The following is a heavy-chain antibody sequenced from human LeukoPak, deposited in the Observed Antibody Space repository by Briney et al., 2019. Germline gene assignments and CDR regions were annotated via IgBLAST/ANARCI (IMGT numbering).Heavy chain of an antibody. CDR1: GFTFSSYA. D-gene: IGHD3-10*01. Sequence: GGSLRLSCEASGFTFSSYAMSWVRQAPGKGLEWVSAISGSGGSTYYADSVRGRFTISRDNSKNTLYLQMNSLRAEDTAVYYCASHYGSGSYYYFDYWGQGTLVTVSS. CDR3: ASHYGSGSYYYFDY. CDR2: ISGSGGST. V-gene: IGHV3-23*01. J-gene: IGHJ4*02.